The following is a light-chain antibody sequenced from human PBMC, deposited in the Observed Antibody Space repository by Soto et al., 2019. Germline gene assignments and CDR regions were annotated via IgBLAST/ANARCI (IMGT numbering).Light chain of an antibody. V-gene: IGKV1-33*01. Sequence: DIQMTQSPSSLSASVGDRVTITCQASQDITNHLNWYQQKPGKAPKLLIYDASILETGVPSRFSGSGFGTDFTFTINSLQPEDFATYFCQHSDNLPWTFGQGTKVELK. CDR1: QDITNH. CDR2: DAS. CDR3: QHSDNLPWT. J-gene: IGKJ1*01.